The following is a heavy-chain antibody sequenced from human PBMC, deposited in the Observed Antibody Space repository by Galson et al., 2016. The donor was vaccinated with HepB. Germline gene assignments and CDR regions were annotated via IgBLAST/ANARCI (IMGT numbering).Heavy chain of an antibody. Sequence: SLRLSCAASGFTFSNCIMNWVRQAPGKGLEWVSSIRTSGNYIFYVDSVKGRFTISRDNVKNSLFLQMNSLRAEDTAVYYCAREDAYNFGGPRPNYGMDVWGQGTTVTVSS. V-gene: IGHV3-21*06. CDR2: IRTSGNYI. CDR1: GFTFSNCI. CDR3: AREDAYNFGGPRPNYGMDV. J-gene: IGHJ6*02. D-gene: IGHD5-24*01.